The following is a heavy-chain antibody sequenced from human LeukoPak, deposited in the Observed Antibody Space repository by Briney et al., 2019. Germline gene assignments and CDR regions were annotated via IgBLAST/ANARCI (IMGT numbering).Heavy chain of an antibody. Sequence: ASVKVSCKASAYTFTIYYMHWVRHAPGQGLEWMGIINPSGGSTSYAQKFQGRVTMTRDTSTSTVYMELSSLRSEDTAVYYCARRSIAAAGHWFDPWGQGTLVTVSS. CDR3: ARRSIAAAGHWFDP. V-gene: IGHV1-46*01. D-gene: IGHD6-13*01. J-gene: IGHJ5*02. CDR1: AYTFTIYY. CDR2: INPSGGST.